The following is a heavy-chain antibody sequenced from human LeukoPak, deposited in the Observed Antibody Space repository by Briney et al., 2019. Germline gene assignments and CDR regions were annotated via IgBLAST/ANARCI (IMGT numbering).Heavy chain of an antibody. D-gene: IGHD6-13*01. CDR3: ARAAYSSTWYSQYFDL. V-gene: IGHV3-13*01. CDR1: GFTFSSYD. Sequence: GGSLRLSCAASGFTFSSYDIHWVRQATGKGLEWVSGIGTAGEIYYPGSVKGRFTISRENAKNSLYLQMNSLRAGDTAMYYCARAAYSSTWYSQYFDLWGRGTLVTVSS. CDR2: IGTAGEI. J-gene: IGHJ2*01.